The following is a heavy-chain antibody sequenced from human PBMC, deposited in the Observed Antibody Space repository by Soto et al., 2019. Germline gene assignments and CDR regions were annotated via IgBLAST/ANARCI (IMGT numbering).Heavy chain of an antibody. D-gene: IGHD3-9*01. CDR2: ISGSGGST. CDR3: AKGYLRYFDWLLDY. Sequence: VQLLESGGGLVQPGGSLRLSCAASGFTFSSYAMSWVRQAPGKGLEWVSAISGSGGSTYYADSVKGRFNISRDNSKNTLYLQMNSLRAEDTAVYYCAKGYLRYFDWLLDYWGQGTLVTVSS. CDR1: GFTFSSYA. J-gene: IGHJ4*02. V-gene: IGHV3-23*01.